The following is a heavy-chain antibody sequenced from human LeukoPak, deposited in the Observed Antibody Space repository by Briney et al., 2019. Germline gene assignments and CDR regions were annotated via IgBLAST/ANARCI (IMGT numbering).Heavy chain of an antibody. CDR1: GYTVTRYD. V-gene: IGHV1-46*01. Sequence: ASVKVSCKASGYTVTRYDMHGVRQAPGHQLKGMGIINPGDGSTSDAQIFQGSVIMTRDTSTSTVYMRLSSMRSEDTAVYYCARGGSSWYRGSFQHWGQGTLVTVSS. CDR3: ARGGSSWYRGSFQH. CDR2: INPGDGST. D-gene: IGHD6-13*01. J-gene: IGHJ1*01.